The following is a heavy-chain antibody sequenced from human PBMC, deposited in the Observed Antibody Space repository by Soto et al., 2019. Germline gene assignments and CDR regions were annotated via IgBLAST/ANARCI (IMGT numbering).Heavy chain of an antibody. CDR1: GGSMNNYY. CDR2: IHYDART. CDR3: ARLPDISGWPFDS. V-gene: IGHV4-59*01. Sequence: SETLSLTCTVSGGSMNNYYWTWIRQPPGKGLEWIGYIHYDARTNYNPSLASRIVMSVDTSKNQFSLKVTSVTAADTAVYYCARLPDISGWPFDSWGQGALVTVSS. D-gene: IGHD6-19*01. J-gene: IGHJ4*02.